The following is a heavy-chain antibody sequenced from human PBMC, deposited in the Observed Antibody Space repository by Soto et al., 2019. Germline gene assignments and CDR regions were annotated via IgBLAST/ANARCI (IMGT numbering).Heavy chain of an antibody. Sequence: QVQLQESGPGLVKPSETLSLTCTVSGGSMSYYYWGWIRQPPGKGLEWIGYVFYSGSTNYNPSLKSRAAISIDTSKNQFSLNLISVTAADTAVYYCARVGEDRLVTGNWYFDVCSRGSLVSVSS. CDR3: ARVGEDRLVTGNWYFDV. CDR2: VFYSGST. CDR1: GGSMSYYY. V-gene: IGHV4-59*01. D-gene: IGHD2-21*02. J-gene: IGHJ2*01.